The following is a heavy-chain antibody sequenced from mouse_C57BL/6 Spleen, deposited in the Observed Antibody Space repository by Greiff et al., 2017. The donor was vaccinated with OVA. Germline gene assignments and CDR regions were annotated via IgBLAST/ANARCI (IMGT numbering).Heavy chain of an antibody. J-gene: IGHJ2*01. CDR2: IRNKANNHAT. CDR3: TLNLLRYFDY. D-gene: IGHD1-1*01. Sequence: EVQVVESGGGLVQPGGSMKLSCAASGFTFSDAWMDWVRQSPEQGLEWVAEIRNKANNHATYYAESVKGRFTISRDDSKSSVYLQMNSLRAEDTGIYYCTLNLLRYFDYWGQGTTLTVSS. CDR1: GFTFSDAW. V-gene: IGHV6-6*01.